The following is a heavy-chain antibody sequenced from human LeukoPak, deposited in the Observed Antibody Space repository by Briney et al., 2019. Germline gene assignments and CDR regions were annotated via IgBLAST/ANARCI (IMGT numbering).Heavy chain of an antibody. CDR2: INPNSGGT. D-gene: IGHD3-10*01. Sequence: ASVKVSCKASGYTFTGYYMHWVRQAPGQGLEWMGWINPNSGGTNYAQKFQGRVTMTRDTSISTVYMELSSLRSEDTAVYYCARGVPGAYYYYMDVWGKGTTVTVSS. CDR1: GYTFTGYY. J-gene: IGHJ6*03. V-gene: IGHV1-2*02. CDR3: ARGVPGAYYYYMDV.